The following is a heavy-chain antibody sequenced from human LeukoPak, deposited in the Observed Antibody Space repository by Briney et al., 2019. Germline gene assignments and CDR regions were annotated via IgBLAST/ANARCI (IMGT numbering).Heavy chain of an antibody. D-gene: IGHD7-27*01. Sequence: GGSLRLSCTASGFTFSSYTMSWVHQAPGKGLKWVSTITTGGPNTYYADSVKGRFTVSRDDSKNTLYLQMNSLRAEDTAVYYCAKDGGLWVSAHWGDSWGRGTLVTVSS. CDR1: GFTFSSYT. J-gene: IGHJ4*02. V-gene: IGHV3-23*01. CDR2: ITTGGPNT. CDR3: AKDGGLWVSAHWGDS.